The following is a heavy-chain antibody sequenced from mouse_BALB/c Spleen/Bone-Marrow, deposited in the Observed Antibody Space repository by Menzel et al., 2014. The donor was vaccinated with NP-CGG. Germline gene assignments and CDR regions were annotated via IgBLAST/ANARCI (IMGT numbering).Heavy chain of an antibody. Sequence: VQLKESGPELVKPGDSVKMSCKASGYTFTSYVMHWVKRKPGQGLEWIGYINPYNDGTKYNEKFKGKATLASDKSSSTAYMELSSLTSEDSAVYYCAREGGYYGSLYAMDYWGQGTSVTVSS. V-gene: IGHV1-14*01. J-gene: IGHJ4*01. CDR1: GYTFTSYV. CDR3: AREGGYYGSLYAMDY. D-gene: IGHD1-1*01. CDR2: INPYNDGT.